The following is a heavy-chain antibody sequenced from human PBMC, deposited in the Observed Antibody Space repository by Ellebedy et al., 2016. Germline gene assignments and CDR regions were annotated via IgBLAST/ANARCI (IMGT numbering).Heavy chain of an antibody. D-gene: IGHD2-8*01. J-gene: IGHJ6*02. V-gene: IGHV1-46*01. Sequence: ASVKVSCXASGYTFTSYYMHWVRQAPGQGLEWMGIINPSGGSTSYAQKFQGRVTMTRDTSTSTVYMELSSLRSEDTAVYYCARDTPNFEGMDVWGQGTTVTVSS. CDR2: INPSGGST. CDR1: GYTFTSYY. CDR3: ARDTPNFEGMDV.